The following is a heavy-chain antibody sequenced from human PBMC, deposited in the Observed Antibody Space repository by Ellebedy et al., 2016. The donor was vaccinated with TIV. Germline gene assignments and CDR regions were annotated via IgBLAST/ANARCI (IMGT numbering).Heavy chain of an antibody. J-gene: IGHJ5*02. CDR1: GFSFRRYW. Sequence: PGGSLRLSCAASGFSFRRYWMSLVRKAPGKGLAWVANIYQDGSVQYYLASVTGRFTISRDNAINSLFLQMNSLRAGDTAVYYCARRGSYGDYAVQVNSWFDRWGRGTLVTVSS. CDR3: ARRGSYGDYAVQVNSWFDR. CDR2: IYQDGSVQ. V-gene: IGHV3-7*01. D-gene: IGHD4-17*01.